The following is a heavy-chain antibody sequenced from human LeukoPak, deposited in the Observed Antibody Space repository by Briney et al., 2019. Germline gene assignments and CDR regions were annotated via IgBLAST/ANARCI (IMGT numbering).Heavy chain of an antibody. CDR2: IYPGDSHT. CDR1: GYSFINYW. J-gene: IGHJ6*03. Sequence: GESLKISCKGSGYSFINYWIGWVRQMPGKGLEWMGIIYPGDSHTRYSPSFQGQVTISADKSINTAYLQWSSLKASDGAIYYCAKRGGYVGYNYMDVWGKGTTVSISS. V-gene: IGHV5-51*01. CDR3: AKRGGYVGYNYMDV. D-gene: IGHD5-24*01.